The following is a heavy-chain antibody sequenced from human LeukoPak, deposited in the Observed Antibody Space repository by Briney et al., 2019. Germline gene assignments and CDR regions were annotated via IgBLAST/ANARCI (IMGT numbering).Heavy chain of an antibody. V-gene: IGHV3-23*01. CDR2: ISGSGGST. J-gene: IGHJ4*02. D-gene: IGHD3-9*01. Sequence: GGTLRLSCAASGFTFSSYGMSWVRQAPGKGLEWVSAISGSGGSTYYADSVKGRFTISRDNSKNTLYLQMNSLIAEDTAVYYCAKGYDILTGYSDYWGQGTLVTVSS. CDR1: GFTFSSYG. CDR3: AKGYDILTGYSDY.